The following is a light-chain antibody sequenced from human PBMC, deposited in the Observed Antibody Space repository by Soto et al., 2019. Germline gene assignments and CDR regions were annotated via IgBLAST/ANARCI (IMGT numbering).Light chain of an antibody. Sequence: DIQMTQSPSSLFASVGDRVSITCRASQGIRNNLGWYQQKPGEAPKRLIYGASSLQSGVPSRFSGSGSGTEFTLTISSLRPEDFATYYWLQHDSYPRTFGQGTKLEIK. V-gene: IGKV1-17*01. J-gene: IGKJ1*01. CDR2: GAS. CDR3: LQHDSYPRT. CDR1: QGIRNN.